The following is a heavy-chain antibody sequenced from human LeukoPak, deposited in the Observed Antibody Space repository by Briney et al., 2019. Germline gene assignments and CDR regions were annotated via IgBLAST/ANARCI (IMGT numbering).Heavy chain of an antibody. J-gene: IGHJ4*02. Sequence: RASETLSLTCTVSGGSISSYYWSWIRQPPGKGLEWIGYIYYSGSTDYNPSLKSRVTISVDTSKNQFSLKLSSVTAADTAVYYCAKTNVAVAYFDYWGQGTLVTVSS. CDR3: AKTNVAVAYFDY. CDR2: IYYSGST. CDR1: GGSISSYY. D-gene: IGHD6-19*01. V-gene: IGHV4-59*08.